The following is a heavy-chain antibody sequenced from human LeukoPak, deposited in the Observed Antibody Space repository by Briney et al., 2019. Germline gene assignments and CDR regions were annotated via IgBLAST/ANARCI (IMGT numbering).Heavy chain of an antibody. CDR2: VYSSGST. CDR1: GGSISSGSYY. D-gene: IGHD3-10*01. Sequence: SETLSLTCTVSGGSISSGSYYWRWIRQPAGKGLEWIGRVYSSGSTDYNPSLKSRLSISVNTSKIQFSLRLSSVPVADTAVYYCARTPLRGATFFTSYPNWFDTWGQGTLVTVSS. V-gene: IGHV4-61*02. J-gene: IGHJ5*02. CDR3: ARTPLRGATFFTSYPNWFDT.